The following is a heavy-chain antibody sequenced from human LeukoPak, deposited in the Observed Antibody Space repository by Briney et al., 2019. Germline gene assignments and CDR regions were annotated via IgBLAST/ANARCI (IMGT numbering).Heavy chain of an antibody. J-gene: IGHJ4*02. CDR3: AREAWGTVTDY. CDR1: GFTFSTYA. CDR2: ISGSGGST. D-gene: IGHD4-17*01. V-gene: IGHV3-23*01. Sequence: GGSLRLSCAASGFTFSTYAMNWVRRAPGKGLDWVSGISGSGGSTYYADSVKGRFTISRDNAKNSLYLQMNSLRAEDTAVYYCAREAWGTVTDYWGLGTLVTVSS.